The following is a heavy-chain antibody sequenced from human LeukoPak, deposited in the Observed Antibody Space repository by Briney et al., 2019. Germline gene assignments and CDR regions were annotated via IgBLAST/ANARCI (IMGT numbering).Heavy chain of an antibody. J-gene: IGHJ6*03. V-gene: IGHV3-30*02. D-gene: IGHD2-15*01. CDR3: AKVMPPGRIRFYSYYMDV. CDR2: IRYDGSNE. CDR1: GFTFSDYA. Sequence: GGSLRLSCAAPGFTFSDYAMHWVRQAPGKGLEWVAFIRYDGSNEYYADSVKGRFTISRHKSKNTLSLQMNGLRVEDTAVYYCAKVMPPGRIRFYSYYMDVWGKGTTVTVS.